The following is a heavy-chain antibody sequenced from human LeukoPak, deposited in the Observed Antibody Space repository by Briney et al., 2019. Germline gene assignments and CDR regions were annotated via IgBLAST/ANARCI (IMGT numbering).Heavy chain of an antibody. Sequence: PSETLSLTCAVYGGSFSGYYXSWIRQPPXXGLEWIGEINHSGSTNYNPSLKSRVTISVDTSKNQFSLKLSSVTAADTAVYYCARGAGMDVWGQGTTVTVSS. CDR1: GGSFSGYY. CDR2: INHSGST. CDR3: ARGAGMDV. V-gene: IGHV4-34*01. J-gene: IGHJ6*02.